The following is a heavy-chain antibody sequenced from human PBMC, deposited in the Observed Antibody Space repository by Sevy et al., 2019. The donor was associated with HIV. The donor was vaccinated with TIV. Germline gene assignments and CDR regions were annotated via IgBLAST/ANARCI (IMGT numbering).Heavy chain of an antibody. CDR3: ARSGDYDFWSGYYNHYYYYGMDV. CDR1: GYTFTSYG. D-gene: IGHD3-3*01. Sequence: ASVKVSCKASGYTFTSYGISWVRQAPGQGLEWMGWISAYNGNTNYAQKLQGRVTMTTDTSTSTAYMELRSLRSDDTAVYYCARSGDYDFWSGYYNHYYYYGMDVWGQGTTVTVSS. J-gene: IGHJ6*02. V-gene: IGHV1-18*01. CDR2: ISAYNGNT.